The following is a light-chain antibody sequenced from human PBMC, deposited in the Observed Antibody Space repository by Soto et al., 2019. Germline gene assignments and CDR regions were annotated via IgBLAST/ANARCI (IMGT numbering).Light chain of an antibody. CDR1: QNVANF. CDR2: AAS. J-gene: IGKJ1*01. CDR3: LQDYNYPPA. V-gene: IGKV1-6*02. Sequence: AIQMTQSPSSLSASVGDRVTITCRASQNVANFLNWYQQTPGKAPRLLIYAASSLQSGVPSRFSGSGSGTDFTLTISSLQPEDFATYYCLQDYNYPPAFGQGTKVDIK.